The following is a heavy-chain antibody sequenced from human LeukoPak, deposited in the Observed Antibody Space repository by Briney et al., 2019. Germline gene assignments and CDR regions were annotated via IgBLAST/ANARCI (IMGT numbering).Heavy chain of an antibody. Sequence: SVKVSCKASGGTFSSYAISWVRQAPGQGLEWMGGIIPIFGTANYAQKFQGRVTITADESTSTAYMKLSSLRSEDTAVYYCARVPADIVVVVAENWFDPWGQGTLVTVSS. J-gene: IGHJ5*02. CDR1: GGTFSSYA. CDR3: ARVPADIVVVVAENWFDP. CDR2: IIPIFGTA. D-gene: IGHD2-15*01. V-gene: IGHV1-69*13.